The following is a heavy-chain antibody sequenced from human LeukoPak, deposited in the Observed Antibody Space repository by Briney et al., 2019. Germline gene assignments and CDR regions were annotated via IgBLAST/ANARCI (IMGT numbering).Heavy chain of an antibody. CDR1: GFTFTNYA. Sequence: GGSLRLSCATSGFTFTNYAMNWVRQAPGKGLEWVSAVTGPGDTTYYADSVKGRFFMSREDSKTTVYLQMNSLRAEDTAIYYCAKGAEIYRWGQGTLVTVSS. CDR2: VTGPGDTT. D-gene: IGHD3-16*01. CDR3: AKGAEIYR. V-gene: IGHV3-23*01. J-gene: IGHJ5*02.